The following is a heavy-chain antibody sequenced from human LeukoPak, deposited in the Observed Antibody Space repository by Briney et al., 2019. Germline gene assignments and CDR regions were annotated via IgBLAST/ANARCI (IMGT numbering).Heavy chain of an antibody. CDR3: ASGDWNYGRYYYYYGMDV. V-gene: IGHV1-69*13. D-gene: IGHD1-7*01. CDR1: GGTFSSYA. CDR2: IIPIFGTA. Sequence: ASVKVSCKASGGTFSSYAISWVRQAPGQGLEWMGGIIPIFGTANYAQKFQGRVTITADESTSTAYMELSSLRSEDTAVYYCASGDWNYGRYYYYYGMDVWGQGTTVTVSS. J-gene: IGHJ6*02.